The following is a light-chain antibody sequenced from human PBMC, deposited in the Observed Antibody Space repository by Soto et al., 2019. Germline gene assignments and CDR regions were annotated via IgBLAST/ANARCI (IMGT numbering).Light chain of an antibody. CDR1: QVISSA. J-gene: IGKJ2*01. CDR2: DAS. Sequence: AIQLTQSPSSLSASVGDRVTITCRASQVISSALAWYQQKPGKAPKLLIYDASSLESGVPSRFSGSGSGTDFTLTISSLQPEYFATYYCQQLNRYPPYTFGHGTKLEIK. V-gene: IGKV1-13*02. CDR3: QQLNRYPPYT.